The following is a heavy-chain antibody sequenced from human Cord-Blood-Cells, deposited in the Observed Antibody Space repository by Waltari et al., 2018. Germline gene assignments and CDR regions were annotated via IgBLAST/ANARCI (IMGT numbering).Heavy chain of an antibody. CDR1: VVSIRSSSYY. Sequence: QLQLQESGPGLVKPSETLSLTCTVSVVSIRSSSYYWVWIRQPSGKGLEWIGSIYYSGSTYYNPSLKSRVDISVDTSKNQFSLKLSSVTAADTAVYYCARQVLGISGIGVAFDIWGQGTMVTVSS. J-gene: IGHJ3*02. CDR3: ARQVLGISGIGVAFDI. V-gene: IGHV4-39*01. CDR2: IYYSGST. D-gene: IGHD7-27*01.